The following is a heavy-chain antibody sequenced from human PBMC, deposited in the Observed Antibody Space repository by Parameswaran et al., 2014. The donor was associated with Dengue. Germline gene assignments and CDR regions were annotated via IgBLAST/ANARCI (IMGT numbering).Heavy chain of an antibody. D-gene: IGHD4-11*01. CDR3: AKSQDYSNYYYFDY. J-gene: IGHJ4*01. Sequence: VRQAPGKGLEWVSAISGSGGSTYYADSVKGRFTISRDNSKNTLYLQMNSLRAEDTAVYYCAKSQDYSNYYYFDYWGQEPWSPSPQ. CDR2: ISGSGGST. V-gene: IGHV3-23*01.